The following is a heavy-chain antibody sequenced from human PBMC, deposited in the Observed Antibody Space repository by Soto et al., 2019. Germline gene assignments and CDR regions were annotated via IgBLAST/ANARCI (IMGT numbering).Heavy chain of an antibody. D-gene: IGHD2-8*01. V-gene: IGHV3-48*02. Sequence: GSLRLSCAASGFTFSSYSMNWVRQAPGKGLEWVSYISSSSSTIYYADSVKGRFTISRDNAKNSLYLQMNSLRDEDTAVYYCAREEGYCTNGVCYGVDYWGQGTLVTVSS. CDR1: GFTFSSYS. J-gene: IGHJ4*02. CDR3: AREEGYCTNGVCYGVDY. CDR2: ISSSSSTI.